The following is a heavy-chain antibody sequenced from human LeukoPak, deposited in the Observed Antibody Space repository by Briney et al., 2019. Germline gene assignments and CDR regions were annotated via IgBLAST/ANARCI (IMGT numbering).Heavy chain of an antibody. J-gene: IGHJ4*02. CDR1: GYTFTSYY. Sequence: ASVKVSCKTSGYTFTSYYMHWVRQAPGKGLEWMGGFDPEDGETIYAQKFQGRVTMTEDTSTDTAYMELSSLRSEDTAVYYCATAVAKGGWPLDYWGQGTLVTVSS. CDR3: ATAVAKGGWPLDY. D-gene: IGHD2-15*01. V-gene: IGHV1-24*01. CDR2: FDPEDGET.